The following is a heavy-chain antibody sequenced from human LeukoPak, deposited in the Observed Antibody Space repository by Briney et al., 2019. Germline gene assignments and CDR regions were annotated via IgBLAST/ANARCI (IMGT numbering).Heavy chain of an antibody. CDR3: AGGFAAAATFDY. CDR2: IYYSGST. CDR1: GGSISSYY. D-gene: IGHD6-13*01. Sequence: SETLSLTCTVSGGSISSYYWNWIRQPPGKGLEWIGYIYYSGSTNYNPSLKSRVTISVDTSKNQFSLKLRSVTAADTAVYYCAGGFAAAATFDYWGQGALVTVSS. J-gene: IGHJ4*02. V-gene: IGHV4-59*08.